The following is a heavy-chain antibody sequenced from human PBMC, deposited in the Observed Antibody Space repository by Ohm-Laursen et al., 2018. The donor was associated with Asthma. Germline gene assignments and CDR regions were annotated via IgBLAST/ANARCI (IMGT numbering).Heavy chain of an antibody. CDR1: GFSFRDHA. Sequence: SLRLSCAASGFSFRDHAMSWVRQAPGKGLEWVSAISGSGASKYYVDSVKGRLTISRDNSKNTLYVQINSLKAEDTAIYYCARHSGFSSKHIDYWGQGTPVTVSS. J-gene: IGHJ4*02. D-gene: IGHD5-12*01. V-gene: IGHV3-23*01. CDR2: ISGSGASK. CDR3: ARHSGFSSKHIDY.